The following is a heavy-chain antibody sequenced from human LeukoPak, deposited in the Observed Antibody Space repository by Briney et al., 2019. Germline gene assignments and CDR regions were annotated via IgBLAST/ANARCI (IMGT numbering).Heavy chain of an antibody. CDR3: ARARPQILLWFGETRRYYYMDV. D-gene: IGHD3-10*01. CDR2: ISAYNGNT. J-gene: IGHJ6*03. V-gene: IGHV1-18*01. Sequence: ASVKVSCKASGYTFTSYGISWVRQAPGQGLEWMGWISAYNGNTSYAQKLQGRVTMTTDTSTSTAYMELRSLRSDDTAVYYCARARPQILLWFGETRRYYYMDVWGKGTTVTVSS. CDR1: GYTFTSYG.